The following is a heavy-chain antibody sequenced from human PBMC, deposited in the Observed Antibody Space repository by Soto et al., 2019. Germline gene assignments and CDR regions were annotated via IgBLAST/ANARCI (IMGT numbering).Heavy chain of an antibody. CDR2: MYYTGTT. CDR1: GGSIGSSSYY. CDR3: ARGRRYFSGGNCYSERWFDP. D-gene: IGHD2-15*01. Sequence: PSETLSLTCTVSGGSIGSSSYYWGWIRQPPGKGLEWIGSMYYTGTTYYNPSLKSRVTISVDTSKNQFSLKLSSVTAADTAVYFCARGRRYFSGGNCYSERWFDPGGQETLVTVSS. J-gene: IGHJ5*02. V-gene: IGHV4-39*01.